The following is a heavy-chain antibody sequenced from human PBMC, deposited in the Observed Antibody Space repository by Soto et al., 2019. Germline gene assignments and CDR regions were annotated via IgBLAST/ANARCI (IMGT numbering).Heavy chain of an antibody. Sequence: PSETLSLTCAVYGGSFSGYYWSWIRQHPGKGLEWIGYIYYSGSTYYNPSLKSRVTISVDKSKNQFSLKLSSVTAADTAVYYCARNYGPGYTFDYWGQGTLVTVSS. D-gene: IGHD3-10*01. V-gene: IGHV4-34*01. J-gene: IGHJ4*02. CDR3: ARNYGPGYTFDY. CDR2: IYYSGST. CDR1: GGSFSGYY.